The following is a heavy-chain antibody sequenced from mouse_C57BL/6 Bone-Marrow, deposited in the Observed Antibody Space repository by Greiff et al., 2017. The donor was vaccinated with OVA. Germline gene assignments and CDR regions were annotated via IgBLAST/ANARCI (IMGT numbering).Heavy chain of an antibody. CDR3: ARRRGYGSSYWYYFDY. D-gene: IGHD1-1*01. J-gene: IGHJ2*01. CDR2: IYIGNGYT. Sequence: VQLQQSGAELVRPGSSVKMSCKPSGYTFTSYGINWVKQRPGQGLEWIGYIYIGNGYTEYNEKFKGKATLTSDTASSTAYMQLSSLTSEDSAIYCCARRRGYGSSYWYYFDYWGQGTTLTVSS. CDR1: GYTFTSYG. V-gene: IGHV1-58*01.